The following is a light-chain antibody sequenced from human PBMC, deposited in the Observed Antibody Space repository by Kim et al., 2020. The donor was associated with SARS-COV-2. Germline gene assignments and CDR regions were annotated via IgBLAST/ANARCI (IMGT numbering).Light chain of an antibody. CDR3: QQRSTWPPVT. J-gene: IGKJ1*01. V-gene: IGKV3-11*01. CDR2: GAS. CDR1: QSVSSH. Sequence: EIVLTQSPATLSLSPGERATLSCRASQSVSSHLAWYQQKAGQAPRLLIHGASNRATGIPARFSGSGSGTDFTLTISRLEPEDFAVYYCQQRSTWPPVTFGQGTKVDIK.